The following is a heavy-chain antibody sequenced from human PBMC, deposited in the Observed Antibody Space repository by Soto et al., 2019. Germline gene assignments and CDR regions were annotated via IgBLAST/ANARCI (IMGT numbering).Heavy chain of an antibody. J-gene: IGHJ4*02. Sequence: PGGSLRLSCAASGFTFSSYGMHWVRQAPGKGLEWVAVISYDGSNKYYADSVKGRFTISRDNSKNTLYLQMNSLRAEDTAVYYCAKELITFGGVIVTSDLDYWGQGTLVTVSS. CDR2: ISYDGSNK. D-gene: IGHD3-16*02. CDR3: AKELITFGGVIVTSDLDY. CDR1: GFTFSSYG. V-gene: IGHV3-30*18.